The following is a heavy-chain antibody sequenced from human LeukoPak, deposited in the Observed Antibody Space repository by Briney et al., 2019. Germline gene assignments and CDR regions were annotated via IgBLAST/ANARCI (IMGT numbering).Heavy chain of an antibody. CDR3: AREAINCSGGSCYSSFDY. CDR1: GYTFTGYY. CDR2: INPNSGGT. J-gene: IGHJ4*02. D-gene: IGHD2-15*01. V-gene: IGHV1-2*06. Sequence: GASVKVSCKASGYTFTGYYMHWVRQAPGQGLEWMGRINPNSGGTNYAQKFQGRVTMTRDTSISTAYMELSRLRSDDTAVYYCAREAINCSGGSCYSSFDYWGQGTLVTVSS.